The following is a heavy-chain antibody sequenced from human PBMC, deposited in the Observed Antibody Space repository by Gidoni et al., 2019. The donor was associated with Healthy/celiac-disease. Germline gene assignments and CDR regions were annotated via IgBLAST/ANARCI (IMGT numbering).Heavy chain of an antibody. CDR3: ATYYYDSSGSFYYYYGMDV. Sequence: EVQLVESGGGLVQPGGSLRLSCSASGFTFSSYEMNWVRQAPGTGLEWVSYISSSGSTIYYADSVKGRFTISRDNAKNSLYLQMNSLRAEDTAVYYCATYYYDSSGSFYYYYGMDVWGQGTTVTVSS. D-gene: IGHD3-22*01. J-gene: IGHJ6*02. V-gene: IGHV3-48*03. CDR1: GFTFSSYE. CDR2: ISSSGSTI.